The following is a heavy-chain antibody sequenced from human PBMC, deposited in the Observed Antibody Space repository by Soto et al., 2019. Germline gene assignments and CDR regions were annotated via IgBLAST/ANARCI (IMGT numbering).Heavy chain of an antibody. CDR2: IIPIFGTA. CDR3: ARDRYYGSGSYYNVVGY. V-gene: IGHV1-69*13. Sequence: SVKVSCKASGGTFSCYAISWVRQAPGQGLEWMGGIIPIFGTANYAQKFQGRVTITADESTSTAYMELSSLRSEDTAVYYCARDRYYGSGSYYNVVGYWGQGTLVTVSS. J-gene: IGHJ4*02. CDR1: GGTFSCYA. D-gene: IGHD3-10*01.